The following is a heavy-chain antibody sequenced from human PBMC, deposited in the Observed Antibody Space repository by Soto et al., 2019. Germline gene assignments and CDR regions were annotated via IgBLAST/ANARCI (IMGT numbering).Heavy chain of an antibody. D-gene: IGHD3-16*01. V-gene: IGHV4-30-4*01. CDR2: IYYSGNT. CDR1: GGSTSSDNY. CDR3: AREGGESSDGLYYFDS. Sequence: LSLTCTVSGGSTSSDNYWSWIRQPPGKGLEWIGHIYYSGNTDYNPSLKSRLAISIDTSKNQFSLKLSSVTAADTAVYFCAREGGESSDGLYYFDSWGQGSLVTVPQ. J-gene: IGHJ4*02.